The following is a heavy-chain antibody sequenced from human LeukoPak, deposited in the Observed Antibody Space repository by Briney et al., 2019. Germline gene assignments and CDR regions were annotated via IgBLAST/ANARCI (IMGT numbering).Heavy chain of an antibody. CDR2: ISYDGSNK. J-gene: IGHJ6*03. D-gene: IGHD5-18*01. CDR3: ARDRVKIQPYTYLGYYMDV. V-gene: IGHV3-30*04. Sequence: QPGGSLRLSCAASGFTFSSYAMHWVRQAPGKGLEWVAVISYDGSNKYYADSVKGRFTISRDNSKNTLYLQMNSLRAEDTAVYYCARDRVKIQPYTYLGYYMDVWGKGTTVTVSS. CDR1: GFTFSSYA.